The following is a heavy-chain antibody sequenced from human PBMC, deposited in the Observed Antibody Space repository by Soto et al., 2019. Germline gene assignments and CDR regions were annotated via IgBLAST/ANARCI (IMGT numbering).Heavy chain of an antibody. J-gene: IGHJ6*02. D-gene: IGHD4-17*01. CDR1: GGSISSGGYY. CDR2: IYYSGST. V-gene: IGHV4-31*03. Sequence: SETLSLTCTVSGGSISSGGYYWSWIRQHPGKGLEWIGYIYYSGSTYYNPSLKSRVTISVDTSKNQFSLKLSSVTAADTAVYYCARVEARGLRTVYYYYGMDVWGQGTTVTAP. CDR3: ARVEARGLRTVYYYYGMDV.